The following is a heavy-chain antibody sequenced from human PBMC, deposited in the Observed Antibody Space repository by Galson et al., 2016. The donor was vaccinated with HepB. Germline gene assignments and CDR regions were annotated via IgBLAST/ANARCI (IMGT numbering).Heavy chain of an antibody. V-gene: IGHV4-61*01. CDR3: ARASGPLTYYYDSSGYEDY. J-gene: IGHJ4*02. Sequence: VSGGSVSSGTYYWSWIRQPPGKGLEWIGYIHDSGSTNYNPSLKSRVTISVDTSKNQFSLRLNSVTAADTAVYYCARASGPLTYYYDSSGYEDYWGQGTLVTVSS. CDR1: GGSVSSGTYY. D-gene: IGHD3-22*01. CDR2: IHDSGST.